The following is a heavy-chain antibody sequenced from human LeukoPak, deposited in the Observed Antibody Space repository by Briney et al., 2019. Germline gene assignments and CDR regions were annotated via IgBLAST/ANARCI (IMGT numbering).Heavy chain of an antibody. CDR2: IKQDGSEK. CDR3: ARDLPITMVRGVKQGWFDP. J-gene: IGHJ5*02. CDR1: GFTFSNYW. Sequence: GGSLRLSCAASGFTFSNYWMNWVRQAPGKGLEWVANIKQDGSEKYYVDSVKGRFTISRDNAKNSPYLQMNSLRAEDTAVYYCARDLPITMVRGVKQGWFDPWGQGTLVTVSS. V-gene: IGHV3-7*03. D-gene: IGHD3-10*01.